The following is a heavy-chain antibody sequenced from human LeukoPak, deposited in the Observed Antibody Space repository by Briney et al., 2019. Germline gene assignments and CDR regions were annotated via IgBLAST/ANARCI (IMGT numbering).Heavy chain of an antibody. D-gene: IGHD1-26*01. CDR1: GFTFTSSA. CDR3: AAGRNSWELPDY. V-gene: IGHV1-58*02. CDR2: IVVGSGNT. J-gene: IGHJ4*02. Sequence: TSVKVSCKVSGFTFTSSAMQWVRQARGQRLEWIGWIVVGSGNTNYAQKFQERVTITRDMSTSTAYMELSSLRSEDTAVYYCAAGRNSWELPDYWGQGTLVTVSS.